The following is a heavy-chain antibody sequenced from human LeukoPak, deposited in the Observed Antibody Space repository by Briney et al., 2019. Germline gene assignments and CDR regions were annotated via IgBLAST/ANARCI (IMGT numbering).Heavy chain of an antibody. V-gene: IGHV3-21*01. CDR1: GFTFSSYS. CDR2: ISSSSSYI. Sequence: GGSLRLSCAASGFTFSSYSMNWVRQAPEKGLEWVSSISSSSSYIYYADSVKGRFTISRDNSKNTLYLQMNSLRAEDTAVYYCAKDSGRGFDYWGQGTLVTVSS. CDR3: AKDSGRGFDY. J-gene: IGHJ4*02.